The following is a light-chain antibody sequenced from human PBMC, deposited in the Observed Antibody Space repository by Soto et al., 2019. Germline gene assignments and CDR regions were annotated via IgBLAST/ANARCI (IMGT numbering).Light chain of an antibody. CDR2: EGS. J-gene: IGLJ1*01. Sequence: QSALTQPASVSGSPGQSITISCTGTSSDAGSYNLVSWYQQHPGKAPKLMIYEGSKRPSGVSNRFSGSKSGNTASLTISGLQAEDEADYYCCSYAGSSTFEVFGTGTKLTVL. CDR1: SSDAGSYNL. CDR3: CSYAGSSTFEV. V-gene: IGLV2-23*03.